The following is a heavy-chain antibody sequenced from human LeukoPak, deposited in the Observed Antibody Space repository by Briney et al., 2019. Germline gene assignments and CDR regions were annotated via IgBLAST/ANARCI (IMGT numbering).Heavy chain of an antibody. CDR3: ARVPTLRITMVRGAWGTFDI. Sequence: SETLSLTCAFYGGSFSSYYWSWIRQPPGEGLEWIGEINHSGSTDYNPSLKSRVTISVDTSNNQFSLKLSSVTAADTAVYYCARVPTLRITMVRGAWGTFDIWGQGTMVTVSS. D-gene: IGHD3-10*01. V-gene: IGHV4-34*01. CDR1: GGSFSSYY. CDR2: INHSGST. J-gene: IGHJ3*02.